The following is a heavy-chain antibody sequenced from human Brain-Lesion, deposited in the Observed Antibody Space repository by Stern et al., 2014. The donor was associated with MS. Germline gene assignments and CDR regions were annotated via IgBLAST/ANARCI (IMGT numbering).Heavy chain of an antibody. Sequence: VQLVQSGPGLVKPSGTLSLTCAVSGGSISSSNWWSWVRQSPGKGLEWIGESDHSGSTIYNPSLKSRVTVSVDKSQNRFSLTLRSVTAADTAVYFCARFPASRPHVFDSWGQGTLVTVSS. CDR2: SDHSGST. CDR3: ARFPASRPHVFDS. V-gene: IGHV4-4*02. D-gene: IGHD6-13*01. CDR1: GGSISSSNW. J-gene: IGHJ4*02.